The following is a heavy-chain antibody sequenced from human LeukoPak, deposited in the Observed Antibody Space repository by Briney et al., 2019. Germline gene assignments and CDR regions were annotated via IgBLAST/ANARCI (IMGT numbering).Heavy chain of an antibody. D-gene: IGHD5-18*01. Sequence: ASVKVSCKASGYTFTGYYMHWVRQAPGQGLEWMGWINPNSGGTNYAQKFQGRVTMTRDTSISTAYMELSRLRSDDTAVYYCARHRGYSYGLSGWFDPWGQGTLVTVSS. J-gene: IGHJ5*02. CDR2: INPNSGGT. CDR3: ARHRGYSYGLSGWFDP. CDR1: GYTFTGYY. V-gene: IGHV1-2*02.